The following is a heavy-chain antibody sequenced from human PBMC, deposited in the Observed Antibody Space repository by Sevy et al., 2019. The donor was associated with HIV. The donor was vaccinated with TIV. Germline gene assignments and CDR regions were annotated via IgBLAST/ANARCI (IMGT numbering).Heavy chain of an antibody. CDR2: FYYSGDT. V-gene: IGHV4-59*01. CDR3: ARERYDSNWYGLESGNDALDV. Sequence: SETLSLTCTVSGGSISSYCWSWIRQPPGKGLEWIGYFYYSGDTDNNSSLKNRVTISVDKSKNQLSLRLSSVTAADTAVYYCARERYDSNWYGLESGNDALDVWGQGTLVTVSS. D-gene: IGHD4-4*01. CDR1: GGSISSYC. J-gene: IGHJ3*01.